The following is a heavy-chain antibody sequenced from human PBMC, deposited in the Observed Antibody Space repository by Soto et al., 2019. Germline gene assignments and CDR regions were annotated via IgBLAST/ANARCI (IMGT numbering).Heavy chain of an antibody. CDR3: ARSGDEGAVDY. Sequence: SPTLSLTCAISGDSVSSKSAAWNLIRQSPSRGLEWLGRTYYRSKWHNEYAVSVKSRIIINPDTSKNQFSLQLNSVTPEDTAMYYCARSGDEGAVDYWGQATLVTVYS. V-gene: IGHV6-1*01. J-gene: IGHJ4*02. D-gene: IGHD1-26*01. CDR2: TYYRSKWHN. CDR1: GDSVSSKSAA.